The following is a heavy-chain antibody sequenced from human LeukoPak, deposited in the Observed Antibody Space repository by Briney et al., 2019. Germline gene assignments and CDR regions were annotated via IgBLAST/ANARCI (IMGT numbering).Heavy chain of an antibody. V-gene: IGHV4-38-2*01. D-gene: IGHD3-10*01. CDR3: ARRRGRYGSGSYYAFDI. CDR1: GYSISTGYY. J-gene: IGHJ3*02. CDR2: IYYSGST. Sequence: SETLSLTCGVSGYSISTGYYWSWIRQPPGKGLEWIGYIYYSGSTNYNPSLKSRVTISVDTSKNQFSLKLSSVTAADTAVYYCARRRGRYGSGSYYAFDIWGQGTMVTVSS.